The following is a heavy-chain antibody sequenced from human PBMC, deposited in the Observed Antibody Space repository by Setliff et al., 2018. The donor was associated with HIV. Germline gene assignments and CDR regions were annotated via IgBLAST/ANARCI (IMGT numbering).Heavy chain of an antibody. CDR3: ARGQQIVNWFDP. J-gene: IGHJ5*02. CDR2: MNHSGST. CDR1: GGSLSDYS. D-gene: IGHD3-22*01. Sequence: SETLSLTCAVYGGSLSDYSWSWIRQPPGKGLEWIGEMNHSGSTNYNPSLKSRVTISVDASKNQFSLKLSSVTAADTAVYYCARGQQIVNWFDPWGQGTQVTVSS. V-gene: IGHV4-34*01.